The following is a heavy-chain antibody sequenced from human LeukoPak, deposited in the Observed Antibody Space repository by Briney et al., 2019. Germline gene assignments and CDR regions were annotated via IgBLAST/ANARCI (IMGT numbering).Heavy chain of an antibody. CDR2: IYSGGST. J-gene: IGHJ4*02. CDR3: ARGEYSSSWYSPHY. Sequence: GGSLRLSCAASGFTFSSYEMNWVRQAPGKGLEWVSVIYSGGSTYYADSVKGRFTISRDNSKNTLYLQMNSLRAEDTAVYYCARGEYSSSWYSPHYWGQGTLVTVSS. D-gene: IGHD6-13*01. V-gene: IGHV3-53*01. CDR1: GFTFSSYE.